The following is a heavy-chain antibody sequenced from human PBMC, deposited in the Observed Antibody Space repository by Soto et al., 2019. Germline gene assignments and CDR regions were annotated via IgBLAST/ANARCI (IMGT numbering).Heavy chain of an antibody. CDR2: ISDDDGKT. J-gene: IGHJ4*02. V-gene: IGHV1-18*04. CDR3: ARGEATDF. Sequence: ASVKVSCKTSGYSFTSYGISWVRQAPGQGLEWMGWISDDDGKTNYAQKFQGRVTATTDASTSTAYMELRSLRFDDTAVYYCARGEATDFWGQGTLVTVSS. CDR1: GYSFTSYG.